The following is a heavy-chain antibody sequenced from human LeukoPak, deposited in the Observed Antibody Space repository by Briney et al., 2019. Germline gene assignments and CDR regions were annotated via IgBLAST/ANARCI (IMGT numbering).Heavy chain of an antibody. Sequence: ASVKVSCKVSGYTLIELSMHWVRQAPGKGLEWMGGFDPEDGETIYAQKFQGRVTMTEDTSTDTAYMELSSLRAEDTAVYYCARGGYSSGWYSSPDYWGQGTLVTVSS. D-gene: IGHD6-19*01. J-gene: IGHJ4*02. V-gene: IGHV1-24*01. CDR2: FDPEDGET. CDR3: ARGGYSSGWYSSPDY. CDR1: GYTLIELS.